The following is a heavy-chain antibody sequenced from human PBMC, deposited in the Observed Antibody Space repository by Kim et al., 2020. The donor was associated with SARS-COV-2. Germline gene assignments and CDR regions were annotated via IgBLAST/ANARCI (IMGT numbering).Heavy chain of an antibody. CDR3: ARAYGSGSYYNRRVADLGY. Sequence: SETLSLTCTVSGGSISSYYWSWIRQPPGKGLEWIGYIYYSGSTNYNPSLKSRVTISVDTSKNQFSLKLSSVTAADTAVYYCARAYGSGSYYNRRVADLGYWGQGTLVTVSS. CDR2: IYYSGST. V-gene: IGHV4-59*13. CDR1: GGSISSYY. D-gene: IGHD3-10*01. J-gene: IGHJ4*02.